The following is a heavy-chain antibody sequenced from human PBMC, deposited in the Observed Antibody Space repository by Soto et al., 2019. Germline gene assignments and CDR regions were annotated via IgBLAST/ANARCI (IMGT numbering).Heavy chain of an antibody. Sequence: GASVKVSCKASGGTFSSYAISWVRQAPGQGLEWMGGIIPIFGTANYAQKFQGRVTINADESTSTAYMELSSLRSEDTAVYYCASGVDSSAFFNLAAYYGMDVWGQGTTVTVSS. CDR3: ASGVDSSAFFNLAAYYGMDV. CDR1: GGTFSSYA. J-gene: IGHJ6*02. V-gene: IGHV1-69*13. D-gene: IGHD3-22*01. CDR2: IIPIFGTA.